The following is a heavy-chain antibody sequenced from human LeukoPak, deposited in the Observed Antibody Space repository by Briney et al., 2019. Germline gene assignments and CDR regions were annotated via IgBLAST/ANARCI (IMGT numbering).Heavy chain of an antibody. CDR1: GYTFTGYY. V-gene: IGHV1-2*02. Sequence: ASVKVSCKASGYTFTGYYMHWVRQAPGQGLEWMGWINPNSGGTNHAQKFQGRVTMTRDTSISTAYMELSRLRSDDTAVYYCAWDSSGYYYFDYWGQGTLVTVSS. D-gene: IGHD3-22*01. CDR2: INPNSGGT. J-gene: IGHJ4*02. CDR3: AWDSSGYYYFDY.